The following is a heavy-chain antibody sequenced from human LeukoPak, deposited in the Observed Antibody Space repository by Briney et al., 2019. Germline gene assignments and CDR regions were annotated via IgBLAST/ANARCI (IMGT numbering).Heavy chain of an antibody. CDR1: GYTFTSHY. D-gene: IGHD3-10*01. Sequence: KSGRSLRLSCAASGYTFTSHYMHWVRQAPGQGLEWMGIINPSGGSTSYAQKFQGRVTMTRDTSTSTVYMELSSLRSEDTAVYYCARVWPYYYGSVAYLDYWGQGTLVTVSS. CDR3: ARVWPYYYGSVAYLDY. J-gene: IGHJ4*02. CDR2: INPSGGST. V-gene: IGHV1-46*01.